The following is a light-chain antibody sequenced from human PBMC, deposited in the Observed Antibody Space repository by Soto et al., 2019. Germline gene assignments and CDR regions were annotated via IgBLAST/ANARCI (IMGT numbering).Light chain of an antibody. J-gene: IGKJ5*01. CDR3: QQRSNWPT. V-gene: IGKV3-11*01. CDR1: QSVNIN. Sequence: EIVMTQSPATLSVSPWERATLSFMASQSVNINLAWYQQKPGQAPRLLIYDASNRATGIPARFSGSGSGTDFTLTISSLEPEDFAVYYCQQRSNWPTFGQGTRLEIK. CDR2: DAS.